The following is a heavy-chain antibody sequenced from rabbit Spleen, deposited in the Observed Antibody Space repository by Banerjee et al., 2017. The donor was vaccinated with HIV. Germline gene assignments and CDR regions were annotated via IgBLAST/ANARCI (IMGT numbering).Heavy chain of an antibody. V-gene: IGHV1S45*01. CDR3: ARDTSSSFSSYGMDL. CDR1: GVSFSGNSY. CDR2: IDTGSSGFT. Sequence: QQQLEESGGGLVKPEGSLTLTCKASGVSFSGNSYMCWVRQALGKGLEWIACIDTGSSGFTYFATWAKGRFTISKTSSTTVTLQMTRLTAADTATYFCARDTSSSFSSYGMDLWGPGTLVTVS. J-gene: IGHJ6*01. D-gene: IGHD1-1*01.